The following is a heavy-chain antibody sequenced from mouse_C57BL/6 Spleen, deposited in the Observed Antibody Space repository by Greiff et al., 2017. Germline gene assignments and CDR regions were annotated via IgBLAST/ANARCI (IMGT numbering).Heavy chain of an antibody. Sequence: EVQRVESGGGLVKPGGSLKLSCAASGFTFSDYGMHWVRQAPEKGLEWVAYISSGSSTIYYADTVKGRFTISRDNAKNTLFLQMTSLMSEDTAMYYCARYYYGNYVGYFDVWGTGTTVTVSS. CDR2: ISSGSSTI. CDR3: ARYYYGNYVGYFDV. D-gene: IGHD2-1*01. V-gene: IGHV5-17*01. J-gene: IGHJ1*03. CDR1: GFTFSDYG.